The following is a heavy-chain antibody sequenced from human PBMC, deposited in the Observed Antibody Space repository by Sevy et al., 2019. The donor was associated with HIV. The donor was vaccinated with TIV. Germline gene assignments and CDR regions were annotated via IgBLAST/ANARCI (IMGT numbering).Heavy chain of an antibody. D-gene: IGHD2-2*01. CDR3: ASDSCSSTSCYRDYYYYGMDV. CDR1: GGSISSSNW. CDR2: IYHSGST. V-gene: IGHV4-4*02. Sequence: SENLSLTCAVSGGSISSSNWWSWVRQPPGKGLEWIGEIYHSGSTNYNPSLKSRVTISVDKSKNQFSLKLSSVTAADTAVYYCASDSCSSTSCYRDYYYYGMDVWGQGTTVTVSS. J-gene: IGHJ6*02.